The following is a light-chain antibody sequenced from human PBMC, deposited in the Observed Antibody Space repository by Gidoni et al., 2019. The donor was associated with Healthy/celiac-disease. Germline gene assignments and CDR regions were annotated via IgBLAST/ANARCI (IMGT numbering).Light chain of an antibody. J-gene: IGKJ4*01. CDR2: DAA. CDR3: QQRSNWPFT. Sequence: ELVLTQPPATLSVSPGERATLSCRASQSVSSYLAWYQQKPGQALRLLIYDAANRATGIPARFSGSGSGTDFTLTISSLEPEDFAVYYCQQRSNWPFTFGGGTKVEIK. CDR1: QSVSSY. V-gene: IGKV3-11*01.